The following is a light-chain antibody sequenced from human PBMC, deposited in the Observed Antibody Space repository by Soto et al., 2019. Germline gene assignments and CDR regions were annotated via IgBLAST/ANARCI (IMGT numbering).Light chain of an antibody. J-gene: IGKJ4*01. CDR2: KAS. Sequence: IQMTPSPSTLSASVGDRVTITCRVSQSISSWLAWYQQKPGKAPKLLIYKASGLESGVPSRFSGSGSGTDFTLTISSLQPDDFATYYCQQYNSYSPLTFGGGTKVDIK. CDR3: QQYNSYSPLT. V-gene: IGKV1-5*03. CDR1: QSISSW.